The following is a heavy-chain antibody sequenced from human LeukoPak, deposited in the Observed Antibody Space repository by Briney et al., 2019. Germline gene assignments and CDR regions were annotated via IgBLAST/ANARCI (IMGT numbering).Heavy chain of an antibody. J-gene: IGHJ4*02. Sequence: GGSLRLSCAASGFTFSDYYMSWIRQAPGKGLEWVSSISSSSSYIYYADSVKGRFTISRDNAKNSLYLQMNSLRAEDTAVYYCARVGYSGYDPPDYWGQGTLVTVSS. D-gene: IGHD5-12*01. CDR2: ISSSSSYI. V-gene: IGHV3-11*06. CDR3: ARVGYSGYDPPDY. CDR1: GFTFSDYY.